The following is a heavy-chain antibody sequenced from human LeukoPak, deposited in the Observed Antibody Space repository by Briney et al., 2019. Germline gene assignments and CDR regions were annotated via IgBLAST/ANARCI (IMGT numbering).Heavy chain of an antibody. Sequence: GGSLRLSCAASGFTFSSYAMSWVRQAPGKGLEWVSTISGSGGSTYYADSVKGRFTISRDNSKNTLYLQMNSLRAEDTAVYYCANNGGVAVAGSFDYWGQGTLVTVSS. J-gene: IGHJ4*02. CDR3: ANNGGVAVAGSFDY. V-gene: IGHV3-23*01. CDR2: ISGSGGST. CDR1: GFTFSSYA. D-gene: IGHD6-19*01.